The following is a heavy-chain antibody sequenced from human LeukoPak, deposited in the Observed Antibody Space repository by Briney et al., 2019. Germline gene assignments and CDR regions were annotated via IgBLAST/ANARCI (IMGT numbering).Heavy chain of an antibody. CDR3: ARGVGAAAPDAFDI. CDR1: GFTFSTYN. Sequence: GGSLRLSCAASGFTFSTYNMNWVRQAPGKGPEWVSSISTSSNYIYYADSVKGRSTISRDNAKNSLYLQMNSLRVEDTDVYYWARGVGAAAPDAFDIWGQGTMVTVSS. D-gene: IGHD1-26*01. CDR2: ISTSSNYI. J-gene: IGHJ3*02. V-gene: IGHV3-21*01.